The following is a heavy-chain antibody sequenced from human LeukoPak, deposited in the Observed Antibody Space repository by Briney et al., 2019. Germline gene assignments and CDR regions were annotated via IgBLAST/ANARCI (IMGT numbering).Heavy chain of an antibody. V-gene: IGHV3-23*01. J-gene: IGHJ4*02. CDR1: RFTFSTYA. D-gene: IGHD2-2*01. CDR3: AISQRNDQQVVQRIDY. Sequence: GGSLRLSCTASRFTFSTYAMSWVRQAPGKGLEWVSSISGSGDTTYYTGSVKGRFTISRDNSKNALYLQMSSLRAEDTAVYYCAISQRNDQQVVQRIDYWGQGTLVTVSS. CDR2: ISGSGDTT.